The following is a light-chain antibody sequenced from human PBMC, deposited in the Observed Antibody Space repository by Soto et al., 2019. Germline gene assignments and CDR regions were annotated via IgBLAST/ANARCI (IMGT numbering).Light chain of an antibody. Sequence: QAVVTQPPSASGTPGQRVTFSCSGTTSNIGSKTVNWYQQLPGTAPKLLIYSNDQRPSRVPVRFSGSKSGTSASLAISGLQSDDEADYYCAAWDDSLNAWVFGGGTKLTVL. CDR2: SND. CDR3: AAWDDSLNAWV. CDR1: TSNIGSKT. V-gene: IGLV1-44*01. J-gene: IGLJ3*02.